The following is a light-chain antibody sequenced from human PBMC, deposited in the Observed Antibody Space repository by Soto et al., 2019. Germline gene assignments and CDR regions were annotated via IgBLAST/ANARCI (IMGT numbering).Light chain of an antibody. V-gene: IGKV1-33*01. J-gene: IGKJ2*01. CDR1: HDITSF. Sequence: DIQMTQSPSSLSASVGDRVTITCQASHDITSFLNWYQHKPGRAPKLLIYDASILEAGVPTRFSGSGSGTHFTFTISSLQPEDIATYYCQQYDNLPEGYTFGQGTKLEIK. CDR3: QQYDNLPEGYT. CDR2: DAS.